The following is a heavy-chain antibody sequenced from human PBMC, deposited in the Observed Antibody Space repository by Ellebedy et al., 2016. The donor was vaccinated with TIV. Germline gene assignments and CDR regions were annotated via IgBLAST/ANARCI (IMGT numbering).Heavy chain of an antibody. CDR3: AKVTMIRGITHYGLDV. D-gene: IGHD3-10*01. CDR2: IYHSGST. Sequence: SETLSLTCAVSGGSISSSNWWTWVRQPPGKGLEWIGEIYHSGSTNYNPSLKSRFVMSVDKASNHFSLELTSETAADTAVYYCAKVTMIRGITHYGLDVWGQGTTVTVSS. CDR1: GGSISSSNW. J-gene: IGHJ6*02. V-gene: IGHV4-4*02.